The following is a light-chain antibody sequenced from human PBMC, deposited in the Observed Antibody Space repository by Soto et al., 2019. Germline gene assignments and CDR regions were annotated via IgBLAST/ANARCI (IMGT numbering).Light chain of an antibody. CDR3: QHTFNSPPWT. CDR2: GAS. Sequence: EVVLRQSPATLSLSPGERATLSCRASENVRTFVDWYQQKPGQAPRLLIYGASNRATGIPARFSGSGSGTDFTLTISSLQPEDFASYFCQHTFNSPPWTFGQGTKVDI. CDR1: ENVRTF. V-gene: IGKV3-11*01. J-gene: IGKJ1*01.